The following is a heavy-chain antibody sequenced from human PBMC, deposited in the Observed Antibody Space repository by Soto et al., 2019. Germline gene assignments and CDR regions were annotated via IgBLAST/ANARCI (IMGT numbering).Heavy chain of an antibody. Sequence: GGSLRLSCAASGFTFDDYAMHWVRQAPGKGLEWVSGISWNSGSIGYADSVKGRFTISRDNAKNSLYLQMNSLRAEDTALYYCAKDIEPFLYGMDVWGQGTTVTVSS. CDR1: GFTFDDYA. D-gene: IGHD3-3*01. CDR2: ISWNSGSI. CDR3: AKDIEPFLYGMDV. J-gene: IGHJ6*02. V-gene: IGHV3-9*01.